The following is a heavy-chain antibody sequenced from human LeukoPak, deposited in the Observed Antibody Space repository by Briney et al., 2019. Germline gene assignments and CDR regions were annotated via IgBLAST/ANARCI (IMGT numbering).Heavy chain of an antibody. V-gene: IGHV3-23*01. D-gene: IGHD3-10*01. CDR2: ISASDGST. CDR1: GFTFSSYS. J-gene: IGHJ4*02. Sequence: GGSLRLSCAASGFTFSSYSMNWVRQAPGKGLEWVSAISASDGSTHYADSVKGRFTISRDNSKNTLYLQMNSLRVEDTAVYYCAKVITEDYERPCDYWGQGTLVTVSS. CDR3: AKVITEDYERPCDY.